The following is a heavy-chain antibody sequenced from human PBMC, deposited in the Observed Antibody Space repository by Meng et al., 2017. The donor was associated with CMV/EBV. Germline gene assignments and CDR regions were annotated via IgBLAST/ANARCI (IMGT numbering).Heavy chain of an antibody. CDR3: AVIGYKEWDY. CDR2: IYYSGST. D-gene: IGHD3-3*01. CDR1: GGSISSSSYY. J-gene: IGHJ4*02. V-gene: IGHV4-39*07. Sequence: GSLRLSFTVSGGSISSSSYYWGWIRQPPGKGLEWIGSIYYSGSTYYNPSLKSRVTISVDTSKNQFSLKLSSVTAADTAVYYCAVIGYKEWDYWGQGTLVTVSS.